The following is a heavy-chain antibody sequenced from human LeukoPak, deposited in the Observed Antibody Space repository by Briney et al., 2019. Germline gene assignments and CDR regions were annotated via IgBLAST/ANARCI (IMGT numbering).Heavy chain of an antibody. CDR2: IYYSGST. CDR3: AREGFYYYDSSGYMTYYFDY. V-gene: IGHV4-61*01. CDR1: GGSISSSSYY. Sequence: PSETLSLTCTVSGGSISSSSYYWSWIRQPPGKGLEWIGYIYYSGSTNYNPSLKSRVTISVDTSKNQFSLKLSSVTAADTAVYYCAREGFYYYDSSGYMTYYFDYWGQGTLVTVSS. D-gene: IGHD3-22*01. J-gene: IGHJ4*02.